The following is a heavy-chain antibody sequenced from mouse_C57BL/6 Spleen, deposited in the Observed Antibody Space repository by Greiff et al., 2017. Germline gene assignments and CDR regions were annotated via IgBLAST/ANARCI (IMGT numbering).Heavy chain of an antibody. D-gene: IGHD2-1*01. CDR1: GYTFTSYW. CDR2: IDPSDSYT. V-gene: IGHV1-69*01. Sequence: QVQLQQPGAELVMPGASVKLSCKASGYTFTSYWMHWVKQRPGQGLEWIGEIDPSDSYTNYNQKFKGKSTLTVDKSSSTAYMQLSSLTSEDSAVYYCARGGNYGRVGFAYWGQGALVAVAA. CDR3: ARGGNYGRVGFAY. J-gene: IGHJ3*01.